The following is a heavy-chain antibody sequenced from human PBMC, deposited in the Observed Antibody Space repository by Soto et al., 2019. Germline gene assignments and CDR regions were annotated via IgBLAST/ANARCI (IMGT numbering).Heavy chain of an antibody. CDR2: IASSGSHT. CDR3: AGTYDSLDY. Sequence: GGSLRLSCAASGITFSNYYMNWVRQAPGKGLEWVSSIASSGSHTFYADSVKGRFTISRDNAKNSLYLQMNSLRAEDTAVYYCAGTYDSLDYWGQGTLVTVSS. V-gene: IGHV3-21*01. D-gene: IGHD3-22*01. CDR1: GITFSNYY. J-gene: IGHJ4*02.